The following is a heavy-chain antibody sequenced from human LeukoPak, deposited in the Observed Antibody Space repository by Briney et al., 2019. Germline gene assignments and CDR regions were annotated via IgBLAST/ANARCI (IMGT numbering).Heavy chain of an antibody. D-gene: IGHD6-19*01. J-gene: IGHJ4*02. CDR1: GFTFSSYA. Sequence: GGSLRLSCAASGFTFSSYAVHWVRQAPGKGLEWVAVISYDGSNKYYADSVKGRFTISRDNSKNTLYLQMNSLRAEDTAVYYCARVSSGWQNFDYWGQGTLVTVSS. CDR3: ARVSSGWQNFDY. CDR2: ISYDGSNK. V-gene: IGHV3-30-3*01.